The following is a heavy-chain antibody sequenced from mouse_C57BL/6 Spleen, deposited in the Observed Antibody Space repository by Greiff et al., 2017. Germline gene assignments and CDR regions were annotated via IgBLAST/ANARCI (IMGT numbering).Heavy chain of an antibody. CDR2: IDPSDSYT. V-gene: IGHV1-69*01. J-gene: IGHJ3*01. D-gene: IGHD3-3*01. CDR3: ASGDAWLAY. CDR1: GYTFTSYW. Sequence: QVQLKQPGAELVMPGASVKLSCKASGYTFTSYWMHWVKQRPGQGLEWIGEIDPSDSYTNYNQKFKGKSTLTVDKSSSTAYMQLSSLTSEDSAVYYCASGDAWLAYWGQGTLVTVSA.